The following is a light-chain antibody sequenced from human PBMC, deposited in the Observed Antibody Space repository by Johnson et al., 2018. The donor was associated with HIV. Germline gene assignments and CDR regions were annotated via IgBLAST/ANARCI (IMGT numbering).Light chain of an antibody. CDR3: GTWDTSLSAGV. CDR1: SSNIGSHY. V-gene: IGLV1-51*02. J-gene: IGLJ1*01. CDR2: END. Sequence: QSVLTQPPSVSAAPGQKVTISCSGSSSNIGSHYVSWYQQLPGTAPNLLIFENDKRPSGIPDRFSGSKSGTSATLGITGLQTGDEADYYCGTWDTSLSAGVFGPGTKVSVL.